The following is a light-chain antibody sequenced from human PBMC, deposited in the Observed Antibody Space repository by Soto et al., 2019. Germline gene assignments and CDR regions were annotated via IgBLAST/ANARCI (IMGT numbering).Light chain of an antibody. Sequence: AIRMTQSPSSFSASTGDRVTITCRASQGISSYLAWYQQKPGKAPKLLIYAASTLQSGDPSRFSGSGSGTDFTLTISCLQSEGFATYYCQQYYSYPLPFGGGTKVDI. CDR2: AAS. CDR1: QGISSY. V-gene: IGKV1-8*01. J-gene: IGKJ4*01. CDR3: QQYYSYPLP.